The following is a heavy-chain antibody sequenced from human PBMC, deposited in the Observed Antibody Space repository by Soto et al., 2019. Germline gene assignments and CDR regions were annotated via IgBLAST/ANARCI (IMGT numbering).Heavy chain of an antibody. V-gene: IGHV3-11*01. D-gene: IGHD3-16*01. CDR2: ISNSGRIT. Sequence: QVHLEESGGGLVKPGGSLRLSCTASGFIFSDYYMSWIRQAPGKGLEWVSDISNSGRITHHADSVEGRITISRDNAKDSIYLQMNSLTPEDSAIYYCARDHGGGGLTLEYWGQGTLVTVSS. CDR1: GFIFSDYY. CDR3: ARDHGGGGLTLEY. J-gene: IGHJ4*02.